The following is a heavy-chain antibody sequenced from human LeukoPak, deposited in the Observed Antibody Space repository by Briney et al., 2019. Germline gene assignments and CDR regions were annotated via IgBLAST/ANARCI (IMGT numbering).Heavy chain of an antibody. CDR3: ARDLGNSPFDY. V-gene: IGHV3-33*01. CDR2: IWADGSNE. Sequence: PGGSLRLSCAASGFTFSGSGMHWVRQAPGKGLEWVAVIWADGSNENYGASVKGRFTISRDNSKNTLYLQMNSLRVEDTAVYYCARDLGNSPFDYWGQGTLVTVSS. J-gene: IGHJ4*02. CDR1: GFTFSGSG. D-gene: IGHD5-18*01.